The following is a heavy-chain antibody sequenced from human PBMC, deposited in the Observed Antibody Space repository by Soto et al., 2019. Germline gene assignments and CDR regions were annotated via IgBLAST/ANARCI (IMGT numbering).Heavy chain of an antibody. D-gene: IGHD3-9*01. CDR3: ARGAYYHMLTGYYDRGFYYGMDV. V-gene: IGHV3-30-3*01. Sequence: QVQLVESGGGVVQPGRSLRLSCAASGFTFSSYVMHWVRQAPGKGLEWVAIISYDGSSRYYADSVKGRFTISRDNSKNTLYLRVNSLRAEDTAVFYCARGAYYHMLTGYYDRGFYYGMDVWGQATTVTVSS. J-gene: IGHJ6*02. CDR1: GFTFSSYV. CDR2: ISYDGSSR.